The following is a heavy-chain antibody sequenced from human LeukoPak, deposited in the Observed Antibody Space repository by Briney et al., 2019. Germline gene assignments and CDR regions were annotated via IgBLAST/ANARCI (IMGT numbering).Heavy chain of an antibody. V-gene: IGHV3-30*18. CDR3: AKGQDFWSGPPFDY. CDR2: ISYDGSNK. D-gene: IGHD3-3*01. Sequence: GRSLRLSCAASGFTFSSYGMHWVRQTPGKGLEWVAVISYDGSNKYYADSVKGRFTISRDNSKNTLYLQMNSLRAEDTAVYYCAKGQDFWSGPPFDYWGQGTLVTVSS. CDR1: GFTFSSYG. J-gene: IGHJ4*02.